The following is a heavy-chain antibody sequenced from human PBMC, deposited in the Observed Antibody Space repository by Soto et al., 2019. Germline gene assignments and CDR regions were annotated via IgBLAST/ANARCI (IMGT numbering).Heavy chain of an antibody. J-gene: IGHJ3*02. Sequence: QVQLQESGPGLVKPSQTLSLTCTVSGGSISSNNYYWGWIRQHPGKGLEWIGYIYYSSSTYYKPSLKSRVTVSVDTSKNQFSLTVSSVTAAVTDVYYCAGYTTGATGAFDIWGQGTMVTVSS. CDR2: IYYSSST. V-gene: IGHV4-31*03. D-gene: IGHD4-17*01. CDR1: GGSISSNNYY. CDR3: AGYTTGATGAFDI.